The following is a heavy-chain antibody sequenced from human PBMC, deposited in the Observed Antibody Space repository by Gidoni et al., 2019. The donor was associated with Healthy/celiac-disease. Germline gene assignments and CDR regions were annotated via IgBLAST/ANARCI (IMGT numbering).Heavy chain of an antibody. V-gene: IGHV1-69*01. CDR2: IIPIFGTA. CDR1: GGTFRSYA. D-gene: IGHD3-10*01. J-gene: IGHJ6*03. CDR3: ARGSSYYYGSGSYLDYYYMDV. Sequence: QVQLVQPGAEVKKPGSSVKVSCQASGGTFRSYAHLWVRQAPGQGLEWLGGIIPIFGTANYAQKFQGRVTITADESTSTAYMELSSLRSEDTAVYYCARGSSYYYGSGSYLDYYYMDVWGKGTTVTVSS.